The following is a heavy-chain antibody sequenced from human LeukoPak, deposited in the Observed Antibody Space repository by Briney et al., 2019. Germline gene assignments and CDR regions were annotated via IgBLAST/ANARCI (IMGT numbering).Heavy chain of an antibody. CDR1: GGSISSYY. J-gene: IGHJ4*02. V-gene: IGHV4-59*08. Sequence: SETLSLTCTVSGGSISSYYWSWIRQPPGKGLEWIGSIYHSGSTYYNPSLKSRVTISVDTSKNQFSLKLSSVTAADTAVYYCARTLPAGVATPDYWGQGTLVTVSS. CDR3: ARTLPAGVATPDY. D-gene: IGHD3-3*01. CDR2: IYHSGST.